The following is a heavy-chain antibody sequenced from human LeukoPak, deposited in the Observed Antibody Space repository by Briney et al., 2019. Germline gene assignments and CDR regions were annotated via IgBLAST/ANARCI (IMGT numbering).Heavy chain of an antibody. CDR2: IKQDENEQ. CDR3: ARVIWSPDFSGSGWYRDY. Sequence: GGSLRLSCAASGITVSRYWMSWVRQAPGGGLEWVANIKQDENEQDYVDSVRGRFTISRDNAKNSLYLQMNSLRAEGTALYYCARVIWSPDFSGSGWYRDYWGQGTLVTVSS. CDR1: GITVSRYW. D-gene: IGHD6-19*01. J-gene: IGHJ4*02. V-gene: IGHV3-7*03.